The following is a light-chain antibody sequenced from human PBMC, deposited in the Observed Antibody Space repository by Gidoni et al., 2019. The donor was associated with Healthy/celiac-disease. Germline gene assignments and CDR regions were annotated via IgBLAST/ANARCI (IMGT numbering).Light chain of an antibody. CDR3: QAWDSSTAGV. Sequence: SYELTQPPSVSVSPGQTASVTCSGAKWGDKSACWFQQKQGQSPVLVIYQDRKRPSGIPARFSVSTSGNTATLTLSGTQAMDSADYYCQAWDSSTAGVFGGGTKLTVL. J-gene: IGLJ2*01. V-gene: IGLV3-1*01. CDR1: KWGDKS. CDR2: QDR.